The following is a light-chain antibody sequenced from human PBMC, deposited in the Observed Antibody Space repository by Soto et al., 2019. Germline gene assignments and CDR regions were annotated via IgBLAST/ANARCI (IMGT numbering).Light chain of an antibody. CDR2: EVS. V-gene: IGLV2-14*01. J-gene: IGLJ1*01. CDR3: SSHRCSSTPYD. CDR1: SSDVDAYNY. Sequence: QSVLTQPASVSGSHGQSITISCTGTSSDVDAYNYVSWYQQHPGKAPKLMIYEVSNRPSGVSDRFSGSKSGNTASLTISGLQAEEEVDYYCSSHRCSSTPYDIGGGKKVT.